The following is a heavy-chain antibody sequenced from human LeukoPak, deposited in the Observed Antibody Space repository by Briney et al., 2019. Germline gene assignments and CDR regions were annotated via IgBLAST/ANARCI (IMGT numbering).Heavy chain of an antibody. CDR2: IKSKTDGGTT. D-gene: IGHD3-22*01. V-gene: IGHV3-15*01. J-gene: IGHJ4*02. CDR3: TTHVPGGYYYDSSGYYSFFY. CDR1: GFTFSNAW. Sequence: GGSLRLSCAASGFTFSNAWMSWVRQAPGKGLEWVGRIKSKTDGGTTDYAAPVKGRFTISRDDSKNTLYLQMNSLKTEDTAVYYCTTHVPGGYYYDSSGYYSFFYWGQGTLVTVSS.